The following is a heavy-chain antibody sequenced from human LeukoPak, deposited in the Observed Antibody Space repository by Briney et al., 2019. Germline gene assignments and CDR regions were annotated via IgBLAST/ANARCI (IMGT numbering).Heavy chain of an antibody. Sequence: PGGSLRLSCVTSGFAFSSFNMNWVRQAPGKGLEWVGRIKSKVDGGTPDYAAPVTDRFTVSRDDSKNTLYLQMSSLKTEDTAVYYCSTTLVLELCTDTSCSKALNKWGQGTLVTVSS. CDR1: GFAFSSFN. J-gene: IGHJ4*02. CDR3: STTLVLELCTDTSCSKALNK. V-gene: IGHV3-15*01. CDR2: IKSKVDGGTP. D-gene: IGHD2-2*01.